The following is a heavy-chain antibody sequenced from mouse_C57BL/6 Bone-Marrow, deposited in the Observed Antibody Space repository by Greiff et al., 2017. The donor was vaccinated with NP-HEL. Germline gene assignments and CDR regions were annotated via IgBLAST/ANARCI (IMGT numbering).Heavy chain of an antibody. Sequence: QVQLQQSGAELVKPGASVKLSCKASGYTFTSYWMHWVKQRPGQGLEWIGRIHPSDSDTNYNQKFKGKATLTVDKSSITASMPLSSLTSEDSAVYYCAIRLWQGGFAYWGQGTLVTVSA. CDR3: AIRLWQGGFAY. V-gene: IGHV1-74*01. CDR1: GYTFTSYW. CDR2: IHPSDSDT. J-gene: IGHJ3*01. D-gene: IGHD1-1*02.